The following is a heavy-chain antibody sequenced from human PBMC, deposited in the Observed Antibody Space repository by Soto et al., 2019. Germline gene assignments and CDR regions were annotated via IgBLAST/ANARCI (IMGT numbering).Heavy chain of an antibody. J-gene: IGHJ2*01. CDR1: GFTFSDYY. V-gene: IGHV3-11*05. D-gene: IGHD2-15*01. CDR3: ARRWYQDYWYFDL. CDR2: ISSSSSYT. Sequence: QVQLVQSGAEVKKPGGSLRLSCAASGFTFSDYYMSWIRQAPGKGLEWVSYISSSSSYTNYADSVKGRFTISRDNAKNSLYLQMNSLRAEDTAVYYCARRWYQDYWYFDLWGRGTLVTVSS.